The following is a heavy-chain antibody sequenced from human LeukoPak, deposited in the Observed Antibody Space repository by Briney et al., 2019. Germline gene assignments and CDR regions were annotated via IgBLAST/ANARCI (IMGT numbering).Heavy chain of an antibody. V-gene: IGHV1-18*01. CDR3: ARRSGYNYYYKDV. J-gene: IGHJ6*03. D-gene: IGHD3-10*01. CDR2: ISTYTGNT. Sequence: ASVKVSCKASGYTFNNYGISWVRQAPGQGLEWMGWISTYTGNTNYAQKLQGRVTMTTDTSTSTAYMELRSLRSDDTAAYYCARRSGYNYYYKDVWGKGTTVTVSS. CDR1: GYTFNNYG.